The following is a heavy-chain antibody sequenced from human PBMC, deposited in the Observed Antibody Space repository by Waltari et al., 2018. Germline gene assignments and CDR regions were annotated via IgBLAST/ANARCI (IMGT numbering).Heavy chain of an antibody. D-gene: IGHD2-15*01. J-gene: IGHJ1*01. CDR3: ASKYCSGGSCYPSPFQH. V-gene: IGHV4-59*01. Sequence: QVQLQESGPGLVKPSETLSLTCTVSGGSISSYYWSWIRQPPGKGLEWIGYIYYSGSTNYNPSLKSRVTISVDTSKNQFSLKLSSVTAADTAVYYCASKYCSGGSCYPSPFQHWGQGTLVTVSS. CDR2: IYYSGST. CDR1: GGSISSYY.